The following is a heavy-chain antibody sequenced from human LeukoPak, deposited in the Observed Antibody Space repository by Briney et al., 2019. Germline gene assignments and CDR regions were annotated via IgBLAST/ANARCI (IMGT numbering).Heavy chain of an antibody. CDR2: FYLSGS. CDR3: ARGGPTGALDDNWFDP. D-gene: IGHD4-11*01. CDR1: GGSIRRSY. Sequence: SETPSLTCTVSGGSIRRSYWSWIRQPPGRGLEWIGYFYLSGSNYNPSLKSRVTMSLDTSKNQFSLRLSPVTAADTAVYYCARGGPTGALDDNWFDPWGQGTLVTVSS. J-gene: IGHJ5*02. V-gene: IGHV4-4*09.